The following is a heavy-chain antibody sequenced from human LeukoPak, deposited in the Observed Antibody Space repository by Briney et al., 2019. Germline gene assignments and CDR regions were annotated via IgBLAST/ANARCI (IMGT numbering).Heavy chain of an antibody. V-gene: IGHV4-59*01. CDR2: IYYSGST. J-gene: IGHJ4*02. Sequence: SETLSLTCTVSGGSISSYYWSWIRQPPGEGLEWLGYIYYSGSTNYNPSLKSRVTISVDTSKNQFSLKLNSVTAADTAVYYCARGDGSGSYPFDYWGQGTLVTVSS. D-gene: IGHD3-10*01. CDR3: ARGDGSGSYPFDY. CDR1: GGSISSYY.